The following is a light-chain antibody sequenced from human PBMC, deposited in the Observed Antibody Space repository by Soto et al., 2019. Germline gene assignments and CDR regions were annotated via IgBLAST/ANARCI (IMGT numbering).Light chain of an antibody. CDR3: AGWDDSLNGVV. CDR2: NND. V-gene: IGLV1-44*01. J-gene: IGLJ2*01. Sequence: QSVLTQPPSASGTPGQRVTISCSGTSSNIGSSTVNWYQQFPGTAPKLLIYNNDQRPSGVPDRFSGSKSGTSASLAISGLQSEDEADYYCAGWDDSLNGVVFGGGTKLTVL. CDR1: SSNIGSST.